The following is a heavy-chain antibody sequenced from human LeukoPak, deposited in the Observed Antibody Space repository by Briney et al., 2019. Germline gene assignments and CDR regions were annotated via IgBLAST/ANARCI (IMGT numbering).Heavy chain of an antibody. J-gene: IGHJ4*02. D-gene: IGHD3-22*01. CDR1: GFTVSSNY. CDR3: ARDRGSSGFFDY. V-gene: IGHV3-53*01. Sequence: GGSLRLSCAASGFTVSSNYMSWVRQAPGKGLEWVSVIYSGGSTYYADSVKGRFTISRDNSKNTLYLQMNSLGAEDTAVYYCARDRGSSGFFDYWGQGTLVTVSS. CDR2: IYSGGST.